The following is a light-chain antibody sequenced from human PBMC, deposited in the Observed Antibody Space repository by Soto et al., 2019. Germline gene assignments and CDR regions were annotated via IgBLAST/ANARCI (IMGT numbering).Light chain of an antibody. V-gene: IGKV1-5*03. CDR1: QSISSW. Sequence: DIQMTQSPSTLSASVGDRVTITFRASQSISSWLAWYQQKPGKAPKLLIYKESSLESGVRSSFSSSGSGTKFTLTISRLQTDDFATYYCQKYNSYPLTFGEGTKVEIK. J-gene: IGKJ4*01. CDR2: KES. CDR3: QKYNSYPLT.